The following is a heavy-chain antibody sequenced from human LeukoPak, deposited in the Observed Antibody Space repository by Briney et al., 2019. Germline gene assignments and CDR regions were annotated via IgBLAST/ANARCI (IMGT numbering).Heavy chain of an antibody. CDR1: GGSISSSSYY. CDR3: TGEVPAAPDTP. CDR2: IYYSGST. D-gene: IGHD2-2*01. J-gene: IGHJ4*02. Sequence: SETLSLTCTCSGGSISSSSYYWGWIRQPPGKGLEWIGSIYYSGSTYYNPSLKSRVTISVDTSKNQFSLKLSSVTAADTAVYYCTGEVPAAPDTPWGQGTLVTVSS. V-gene: IGHV4-39*01.